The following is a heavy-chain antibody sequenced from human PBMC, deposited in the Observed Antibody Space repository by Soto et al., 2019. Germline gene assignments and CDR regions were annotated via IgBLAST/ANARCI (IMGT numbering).Heavy chain of an antibody. D-gene: IGHD6-13*01. V-gene: IGHV6-1*01. CDR3: ARGTPLSNQLVRGSYYFDS. J-gene: IGHJ4*02. CDR1: GDSVSSNSAA. CDR2: TYYRSKGYN. Sequence: SQTLSLTCAISGDSVSSNSAAWNWIRQSPSRGLEWLGRTYYRSKGYNDYAVSVKSRITINPDTYKNQFTLQLNSVTPEDTAVYYGARGTPLSNQLVRGSYYFDSWGQGPLVTVSS.